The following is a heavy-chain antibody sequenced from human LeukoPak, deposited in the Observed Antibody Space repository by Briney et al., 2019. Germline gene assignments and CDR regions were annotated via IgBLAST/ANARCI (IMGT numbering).Heavy chain of an antibody. V-gene: IGHV1-24*01. CDR2: FDPEDGET. Sequence: VASVKVSCTVSGYTLTELSMHWVRQAPGKGLEWMGGFDPEDGETIYAQKFQGRVTMTEDTSTDTAYMELSSLRSEDTAVYYCATARWGVTMKFDYWGQGTLVTVSS. D-gene: IGHD4-17*01. J-gene: IGHJ4*02. CDR1: GYTLTELS. CDR3: ATARWGVTMKFDY.